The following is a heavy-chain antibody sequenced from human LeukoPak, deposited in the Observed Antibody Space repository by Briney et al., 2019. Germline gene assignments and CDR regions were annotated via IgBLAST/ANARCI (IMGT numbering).Heavy chain of an antibody. D-gene: IGHD5-18*01. V-gene: IGHV3-21*01. J-gene: IGHJ6*03. Sequence: GGSLRLSCAASGFTFSSYSMNWVRQAPGKGLEWVSSISSSSSYIYYADSVKGRFTISRDNAKNSLYLQMNSLRVEDTAVYYCAKDSGTAMATYYYFYYMDVWGRGTTVIVSS. CDR3: AKDSGTAMATYYYFYYMDV. CDR2: ISSSSSYI. CDR1: GFTFSSYS.